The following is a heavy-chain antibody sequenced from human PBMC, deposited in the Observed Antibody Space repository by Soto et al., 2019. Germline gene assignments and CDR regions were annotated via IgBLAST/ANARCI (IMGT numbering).Heavy chain of an antibody. Sequence: QVQLVESGGGVVQPGRSLRLSCAASGFTFSGYGMHWVRQAPGKGLEWVAVTRQDGSNTYYADSVRGRFTISRDNSNKMLYLQMNSLRAEDTAVYYCARDGVGTTTYFGYFYYWGQGTLVTVSS. V-gene: IGHV3-33*01. J-gene: IGHJ4*02. D-gene: IGHD1-26*01. CDR2: TRQDGSNT. CDR1: GFTFSGYG. CDR3: ARDGVGTTTYFGYFYY.